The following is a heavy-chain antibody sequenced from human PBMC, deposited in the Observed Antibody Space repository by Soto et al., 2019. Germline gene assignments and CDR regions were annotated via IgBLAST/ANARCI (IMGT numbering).Heavy chain of an antibody. CDR2: ISGYNGNT. D-gene: IGHD2-8*02. V-gene: IGHV1-18*01. CDR1: DNTFTHYG. CDR3: AATGGNYFGLDV. J-gene: IGHJ6*02. Sequence: ASVTVSCNSSDNTFTHYGINWVRQAPGQGLEWMGWISGYNGNTKYAQKFHDRVTMTADTSTRTAFMEVRSLTSDDTGVYFCAATGGNYFGLDVWGQGTTVTVS.